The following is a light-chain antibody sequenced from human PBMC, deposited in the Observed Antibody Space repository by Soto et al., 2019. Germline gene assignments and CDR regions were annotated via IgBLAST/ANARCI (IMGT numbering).Light chain of an antibody. CDR3: QQYGSSPST. CDR2: GAS. J-gene: IGKJ5*01. V-gene: IGKV3-20*01. Sequence: IVLTQSPGTLSLSPWERATLSCRASQSISSSYLAWYQQKPGQAPRLLIYGASSRATGTPDRFSGSGSGTDFTLTISRLEPEDFAVYYCQQYGSSPSTFGQGTRLE. CDR1: QSISSSY.